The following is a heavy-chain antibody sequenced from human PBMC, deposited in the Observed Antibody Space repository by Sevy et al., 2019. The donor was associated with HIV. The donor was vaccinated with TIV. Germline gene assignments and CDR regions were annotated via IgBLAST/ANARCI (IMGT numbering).Heavy chain of an antibody. CDR2: TLHDESDK. CDR3: ARDPDGSGHQFDY. D-gene: IGHD2-15*01. J-gene: IGHJ4*02. Sequence: GGSLRLSCAASGFDFSNYVMHWVRQTPGKGLEWVAVTLHDESDKFYADSVKGRFTIFRDNSKNTLFLQMNSLTVEDTAVYYCARDPDGSGHQFDYWGQGTLVTVSS. V-gene: IGHV3-30*19. CDR1: GFDFSNYV.